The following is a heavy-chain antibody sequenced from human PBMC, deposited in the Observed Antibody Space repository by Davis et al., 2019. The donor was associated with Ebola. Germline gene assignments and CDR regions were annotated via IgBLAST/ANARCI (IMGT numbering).Heavy chain of an antibody. Sequence: GESLKISCAASGFTFSSDAMTWVRQAPGKGLEWVSAISGNGGSTYYADSVEGRFTISRDNAKNSLYLQMNSLRAEDTAVYYCARGWDIGHDYWGQGTLVTVSS. CDR3: ARGWDIGHDY. CDR2: ISGNGGST. V-gene: IGHV3-23*01. J-gene: IGHJ4*02. CDR1: GFTFSSDA. D-gene: IGHD2-15*01.